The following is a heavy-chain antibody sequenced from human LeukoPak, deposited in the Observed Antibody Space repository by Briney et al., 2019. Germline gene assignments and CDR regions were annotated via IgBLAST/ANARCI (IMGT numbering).Heavy chain of an antibody. CDR2: IYYSGST. V-gene: IGHV4-34*01. CDR1: GGSFSGYY. J-gene: IGHJ5*02. D-gene: IGHD6-6*01. CDR3: ARDGLEYSSSLGVNWFDP. Sequence: SETLSLTCAVYGGSFSGYYWSWIRQPPGKGLEWIGSIYYSGSTYYNPSLKSRVTISVDTSKNQFSLKLSSVTAADTAVYYCARDGLEYSSSLGVNWFDPWGQGTLVTVSS.